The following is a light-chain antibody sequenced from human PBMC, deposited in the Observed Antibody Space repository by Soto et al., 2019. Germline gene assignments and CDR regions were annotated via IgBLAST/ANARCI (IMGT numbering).Light chain of an antibody. J-gene: IGKJ1*01. CDR2: DAS. V-gene: IGKV3-11*01. Sequence: EIVLTQSPATLSLSPGERATISCRASQSVSSYLVWYQQKPGQAPRLLIYDASNRASGIPARFSGSGSGTDFTLTITSLEPEDVAVYYCQHRTNWPPWTFGQGTKLEFK. CDR1: QSVSSY. CDR3: QHRTNWPPWT.